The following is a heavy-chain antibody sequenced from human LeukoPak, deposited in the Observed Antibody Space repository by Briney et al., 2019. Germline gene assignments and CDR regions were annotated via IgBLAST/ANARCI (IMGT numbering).Heavy chain of an antibody. CDR1: GGSISSYY. J-gene: IGHJ6*03. CDR3: ARVAGYSSSWSGLPHYYYYYYMDV. D-gene: IGHD6-13*01. Sequence: SETLSLTCTVSGGSISSYYWSWIRQPPGKGLEWIGYIYYSGSTNYNPSLKSRVTISVDTSKNQFSLKLSSVTAADTAVYYRARVAGYSSSWSGLPHYYYYYYMDVWGKGTTVTVSS. CDR2: IYYSGST. V-gene: IGHV4-59*01.